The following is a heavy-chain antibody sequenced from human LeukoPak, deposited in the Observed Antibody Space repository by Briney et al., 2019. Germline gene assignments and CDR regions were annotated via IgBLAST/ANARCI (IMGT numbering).Heavy chain of an antibody. CDR2: FDPEDGET. J-gene: IGHJ4*02. V-gene: IGHV1-24*01. Sequence: ASVKVSCKVSGYTLTELSMNWVRQAHGKGLEWMGGFDPEDGETIYAQQFQGRVTMTEDTSTDTAYMELSSLKSEDTALYYCSTDLYSGVYAYWGQGTLVTVSS. CDR1: GYTLTELS. CDR3: STDLYSGVYAY. D-gene: IGHD3-10*01.